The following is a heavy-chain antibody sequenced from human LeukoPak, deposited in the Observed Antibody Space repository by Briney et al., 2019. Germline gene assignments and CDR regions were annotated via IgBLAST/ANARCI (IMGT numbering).Heavy chain of an antibody. Sequence: GGSLRLSCAASGFTFSSYARSWVRQAPGKGLEWVSAISGSGDSTYYADSVNGRFTISRDKSKNTLYLQMNSLRAEDRAVYYCAKDLYSYGSTFSLEWDYWGQGTLVTVSS. D-gene: IGHD5-18*01. CDR3: AKDLYSYGSTFSLEWDY. V-gene: IGHV3-23*01. CDR2: ISGSGDST. J-gene: IGHJ4*02. CDR1: GFTFSSYA.